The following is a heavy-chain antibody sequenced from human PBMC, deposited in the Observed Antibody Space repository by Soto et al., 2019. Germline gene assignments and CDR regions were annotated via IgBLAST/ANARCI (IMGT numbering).Heavy chain of an antibody. J-gene: IGHJ6*03. CDR3: ARGHTIFTHYYYYYMDV. CDR1: GGSFSGYY. V-gene: IGHV4-34*01. CDR2: INHSGST. Sequence: SETLSLTCAVYGGSFSGYYWSWIRQPPGKGLEWIGEINHSGSTNYNPSLKSRVTISVDTSKNQFSLKLSSVTAADTAVYYCARGHTIFTHYYYYYMDVWGKGTTVTVSS. D-gene: IGHD3-3*01.